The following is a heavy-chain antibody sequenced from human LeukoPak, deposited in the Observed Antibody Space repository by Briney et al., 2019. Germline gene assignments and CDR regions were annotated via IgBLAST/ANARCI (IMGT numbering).Heavy chain of an antibody. CDR1: GLTFRDFS. J-gene: IGHJ5*02. CDR2: IRSNGGDT. CDR3: AKGGYTTWFDP. Sequence: GGSLRLSCAASGLTFRDFSMSWVRQAPGKGLEWVSNIRSNGGDTYYTDSVKGRFTISRDNSKNTLYLEMNSLRAGDTAVYYCAKGGYTTWFDPWGQGTLVTVSS. V-gene: IGHV3-23*01. D-gene: IGHD2-15*01.